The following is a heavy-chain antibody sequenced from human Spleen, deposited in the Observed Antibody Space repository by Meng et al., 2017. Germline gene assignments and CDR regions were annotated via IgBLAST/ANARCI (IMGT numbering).Heavy chain of an antibody. CDR2: IWYDGSNK. D-gene: IGHD3-10*01. CDR1: GFTFSSYG. J-gene: IGHJ6*02. CDR3: ARELGSYDMDV. Sequence: GGSLRLSCAASGFTFSSYGMHWVRQAPGKGLEWVAVIWYDGSNKYYADSVKGRFTISRDNSKNTLYLQMNSLRAEDTAVYYCARELGSYDMDVWGQGTTVTVSS. V-gene: IGHV3-33*01.